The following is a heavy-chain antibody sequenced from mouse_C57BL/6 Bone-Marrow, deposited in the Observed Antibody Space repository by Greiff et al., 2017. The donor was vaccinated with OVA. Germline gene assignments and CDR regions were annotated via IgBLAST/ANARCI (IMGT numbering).Heavy chain of an antibody. V-gene: IGHV5-6*03. Sequence: EVKLMESGGGLVKPGGSLKLSCAASGFTFSDYGMHWVRQTPDKRLEWVATISSGGSYTYYPDSVKGRFTIARDNAKNTLYLQMSSLKSEDTAMYYCARQYSNYPYYAMDYWGQGTSVTVSS. D-gene: IGHD2-5*01. J-gene: IGHJ4*01. CDR1: GFTFSDYG. CDR2: ISSGGSYT. CDR3: ARQYSNYPYYAMDY.